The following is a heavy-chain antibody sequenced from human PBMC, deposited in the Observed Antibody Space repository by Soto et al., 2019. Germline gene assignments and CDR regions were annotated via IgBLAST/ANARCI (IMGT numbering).Heavy chain of an antibody. Sequence: EVQLVESGGGLVKPGESLRLSCAASGFTFSSYSMNWVRQAPGKGLEWVSSISGSSGYIYYADAVKGRFTISRDNAKNSLYLQMNSLRAEDTAVYYCARDPMAAAHYYFDYWGQGTLVTVSS. D-gene: IGHD6-13*01. CDR2: ISGSSGYI. CDR1: GFTFSSYS. V-gene: IGHV3-21*01. J-gene: IGHJ4*02. CDR3: ARDPMAAAHYYFDY.